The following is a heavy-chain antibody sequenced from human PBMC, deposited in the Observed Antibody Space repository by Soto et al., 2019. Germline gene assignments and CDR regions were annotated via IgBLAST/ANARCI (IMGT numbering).Heavy chain of an antibody. CDR1: GGTFSSYA. Sequence: ASVKVSCKASGGTFSSYAISWVRQAPGQGLEWMGGIIPIFGTANYAQKFQGRVTITADESTSTAYMELSSLRSEDTAVYYCARSSLQAARRYLASYYYGMDVWGQGTTVTVSS. V-gene: IGHV1-69*13. CDR3: ARSSLQAARRYLASYYYGMDV. J-gene: IGHJ6*02. D-gene: IGHD6-6*01. CDR2: IIPIFGTA.